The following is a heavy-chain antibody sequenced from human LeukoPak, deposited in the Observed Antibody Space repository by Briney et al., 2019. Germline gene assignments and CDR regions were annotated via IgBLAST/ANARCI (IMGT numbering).Heavy chain of an antibody. V-gene: IGHV3-30*02. J-gene: IGHJ6*03. D-gene: IGHD1-26*01. Sequence: GGSLRLSCAASGFTFSSYGMHWVRQAPGKGLEGVAFIRYDGSNKYYADSVKGRFTISGDNSKNTLYLQMNSLRAEDTAVYYCAKDHGGSYPYYYYYYMDVWGKGTTVTISS. CDR3: AKDHGGSYPYYYYYYMDV. CDR2: IRYDGSNK. CDR1: GFTFSSYG.